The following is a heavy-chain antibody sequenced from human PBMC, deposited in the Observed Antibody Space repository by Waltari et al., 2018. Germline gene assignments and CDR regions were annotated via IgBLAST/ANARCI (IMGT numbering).Heavy chain of an antibody. D-gene: IGHD6-19*01. J-gene: IGHJ5*02. CDR3: ARDPIAVAGTSGWFDP. Sequence: QVQLQESGPGLVKPSENLSPTCTVSGGPISSSSCSRTRQPPGKGLEWIGYIYYSGSTNYNPSLKSRVTISVDTSKNQFSLKLSSVTAADTAVYYCARDPIAVAGTSGWFDPWGQGTLVTVSS. V-gene: IGHV4-59*01. CDR1: GGPISSSS. CDR2: IYYSGST.